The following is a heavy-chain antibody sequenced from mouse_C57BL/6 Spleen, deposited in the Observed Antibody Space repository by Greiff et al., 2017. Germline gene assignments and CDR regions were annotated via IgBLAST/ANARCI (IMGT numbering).Heavy chain of an antibody. CDR1: GFTFSDYY. Sequence: EVQLMESEGGLVQPGSSMKLSCTASGFTFSDYYMAWVRQVPEKGLEWVANINYDGSSTYYLDSLKSRFIISRDNAKNILYLQLSSLTSEDTATYYCSRDRLRCDYWGQGTTLTVSA. V-gene: IGHV5-16*01. CDR2: INYDGSST. CDR3: SRDRLRCDY. J-gene: IGHJ2*01.